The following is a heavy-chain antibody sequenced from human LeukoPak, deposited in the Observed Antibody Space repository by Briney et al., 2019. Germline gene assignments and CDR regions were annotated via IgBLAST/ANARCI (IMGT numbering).Heavy chain of an antibody. CDR2: IHYSGST. CDR1: GGSISSYY. D-gene: IGHD6-6*01. J-gene: IGHJ6*03. Sequence: PSETLSLTCTVSGGSISSYYWSWIRQPPGKGLEWIGYIHYSGSTNYNPSLKSRVTISVDTSKNQFSLKLSSVTAADTAVYYCARVRKQLVPTYYMDVWGKGTTVTVSS. CDR3: ARVRKQLVPTYYMDV. V-gene: IGHV4-59*01.